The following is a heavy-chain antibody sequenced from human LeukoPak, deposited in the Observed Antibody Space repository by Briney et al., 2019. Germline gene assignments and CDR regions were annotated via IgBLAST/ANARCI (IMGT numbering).Heavy chain of an antibody. Sequence: SETLSLTCAVYGGSFSGYYWNWIRQPPGKGLEWIGEINHSGSTNYNPSLQSRVTISVDTSKNQFSLKLSSVTAADTAVYYCARGRIPRLLYYYDSSGYYGNDYFDYWGQGTLVTVSS. V-gene: IGHV4-34*01. CDR2: INHSGST. J-gene: IGHJ4*02. D-gene: IGHD3-22*01. CDR3: ARGRIPRLLYYYDSSGYYGNDYFDY. CDR1: GGSFSGYY.